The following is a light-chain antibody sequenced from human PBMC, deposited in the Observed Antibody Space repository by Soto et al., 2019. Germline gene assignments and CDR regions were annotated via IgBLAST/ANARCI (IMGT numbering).Light chain of an antibody. Sequence: QSALTQPRSVSGSPGQSVTISCTGTSSDFGGYNYVSWYQQHPGKAPKVMIYDVSKRPSGVPDRFSGSKSGNTASLTISGLQAEDEADYYCCSHAGSYTYVFGTGTKLTVL. CDR3: CSHAGSYTYV. CDR2: DVS. J-gene: IGLJ1*01. CDR1: SSDFGGYNY. V-gene: IGLV2-11*01.